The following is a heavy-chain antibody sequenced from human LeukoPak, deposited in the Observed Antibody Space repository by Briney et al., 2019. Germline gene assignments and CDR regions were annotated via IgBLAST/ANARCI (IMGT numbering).Heavy chain of an antibody. D-gene: IGHD3-3*01. CDR3: AKLSDFWSGYFDY. CDR2: IRYDGSNK. V-gene: IGHV3-30*02. CDR1: GFTFSSYG. Sequence: GGSLRLSCAASGFTFSSYGMHWVRQAPGKGLEWVAFIRYDGSNKYYADSVKGRFTISRDNSKNTLYLQMNSLRAEDTAVYYCAKLSDFWSGYFDYWGQGTLVTVSS. J-gene: IGHJ4*02.